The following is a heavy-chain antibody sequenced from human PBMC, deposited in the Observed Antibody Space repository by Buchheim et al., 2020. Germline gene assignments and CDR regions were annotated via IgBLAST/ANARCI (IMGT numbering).Heavy chain of an antibody. D-gene: IGHD3-10*01. Sequence: QVQLVQSGAEVTKPGASVKVSCKASGYNFTSYYMHWVRQAPGQGLEWMGIINPSGGSTSYAQKFQGRVTMTRDTSTSTVYMEVSSLRSKDTTVYYVARAYGSGSYYNVCDYWGRGT. V-gene: IGHV1-46*03. CDR1: GYNFTSYY. CDR3: ARAYGSGSYYNVCDY. CDR2: INPSGGST. J-gene: IGHJ4*02.